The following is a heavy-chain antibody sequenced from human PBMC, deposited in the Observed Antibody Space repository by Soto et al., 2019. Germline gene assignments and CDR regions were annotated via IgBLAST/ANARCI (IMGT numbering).Heavy chain of an antibody. CDR2: IIPIFGTA. V-gene: IGHV1-69*01. CDR3: ARLRITIFGVVPQPPNYYYYGMDV. D-gene: IGHD3-3*01. Sequence: VKVSCKASGGTFSSYAISWVRQAPGQGLEWMGGIIPIFGTANYAQKFQGRVTITADESTSTAYMELSSLRSEDTAVYYCARLRITIFGVVPQPPNYYYYGMDVWGQGTTVTVSS. CDR1: GGTFSSYA. J-gene: IGHJ6*02.